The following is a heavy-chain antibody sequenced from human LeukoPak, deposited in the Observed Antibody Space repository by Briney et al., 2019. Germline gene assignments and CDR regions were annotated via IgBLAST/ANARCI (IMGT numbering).Heavy chain of an antibody. D-gene: IGHD6-19*01. V-gene: IGHV3-21*01. CDR2: ISSSSSYI. J-gene: IGHJ4*02. Sequence: GGSLRLSCAASGFTFSSYSMNWVRQAPGKGLVWVSSISSSSSYIYYADSVKGRFTISRDNAKNSLYPQMNSLRAEDTAVYYCASGYSSGWDYFDYWGQGTLVTVSS. CDR3: ASGYSSGWDYFDY. CDR1: GFTFSSYS.